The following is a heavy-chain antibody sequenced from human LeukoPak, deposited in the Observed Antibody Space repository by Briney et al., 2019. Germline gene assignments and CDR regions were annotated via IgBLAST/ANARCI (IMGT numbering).Heavy chain of an antibody. CDR2: ISAYNDNT. D-gene: IGHD3-9*01. CDR3: ARDFHGFVRYFDWPY. Sequence: ASVKVSCKASGYTFTSYGISWVRQAPGQGLEWMGWISAYNDNTNYAQKLQGRVTMTTDTSTSTAYMELRSLRSDDTAVYYCARDFHGFVRYFDWPYWGQGTLVTVSS. V-gene: IGHV1-18*01. J-gene: IGHJ4*02. CDR1: GYTFTSYG.